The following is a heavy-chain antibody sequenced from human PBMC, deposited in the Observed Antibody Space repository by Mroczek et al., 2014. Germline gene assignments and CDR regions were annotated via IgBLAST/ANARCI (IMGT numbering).Heavy chain of an antibody. CDR1: GYTFTSYG. CDR3: ASSVDTAMVRPYYYYGMDV. D-gene: IGHD5-18*01. Sequence: VQLLETGAEVKKPGASVKVSCKASGYTFTSYGISWVRQAPGQGLEWMGWISAYNGNTNYAQKLQGRVTMTTDTSTSTAYMELRSLRSDDTAVYYCASSVDTAMVRPYYYYGMDVWGQGTTVTVSS. CDR2: ISAYNGNT. V-gene: IGHV1-18*01. J-gene: IGHJ6*02.